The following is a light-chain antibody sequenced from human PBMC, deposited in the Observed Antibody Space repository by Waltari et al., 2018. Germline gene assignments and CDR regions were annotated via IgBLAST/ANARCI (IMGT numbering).Light chain of an antibody. CDR2: KTN. CDR1: SGPVSDTSS. CDR3: LMYMGSGIWV. Sequence: QTVVTQEPSLSVSPGGTVTLICALSSGPVSDTSSASWYQQPPGQAPRTVVYKTNSRSSGVPDRFSGSILGNKAALTITGAQADDESDYYCLMYMGSGIWVFGGGTKLTVL. V-gene: IGLV8-61*01. J-gene: IGLJ3*02.